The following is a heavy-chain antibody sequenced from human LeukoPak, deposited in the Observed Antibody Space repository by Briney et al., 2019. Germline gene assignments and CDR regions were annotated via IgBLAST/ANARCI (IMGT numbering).Heavy chain of an antibody. J-gene: IGHJ4*02. D-gene: IGHD4-23*01. CDR3: ARDSTVVNWYYFDY. V-gene: IGHV3-11*04. CDR1: GFTFSDYY. Sequence: GSLRLSCAASGFTFSDYYMSWIRQAPGKGLEWVSYISSSGSTIYYADSVKGRFTISRDNAKNSLYLQMNSLRAEDTAVYYCARDSTVVNWYYFDYWGQGTLVTVSS. CDR2: ISSSGSTI.